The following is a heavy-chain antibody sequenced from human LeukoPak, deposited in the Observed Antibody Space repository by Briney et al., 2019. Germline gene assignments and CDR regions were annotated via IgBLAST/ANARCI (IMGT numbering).Heavy chain of an antibody. V-gene: IGHV1-69*02. CDR2: IIPILGIA. CDR1: GGTFSSYT. CDR3: ARTGKGLSWGN. J-gene: IGHJ4*02. D-gene: IGHD3-16*01. Sequence: SVKVSCKASGGTFSSYTISWVRQVPGQGLEWMGRIIPILGIANYAQKFQGRVTITADKSTSTAYMELSSLRSEDTAVYYCARTGKGLSWGNWGQGTLVTVSS.